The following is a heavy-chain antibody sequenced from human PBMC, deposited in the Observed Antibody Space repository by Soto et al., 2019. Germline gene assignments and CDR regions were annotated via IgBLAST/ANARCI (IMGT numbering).Heavy chain of an antibody. CDR2: IYTSGTT. Sequence: QVQLQQSGPGLVKPSETLSLTCTVSGGSIRSYYWSWIRQPAGKALEWIGRIYTSGTTNYNPSLKSRVNTLLDTSKNQFSLDLSAVTDADTAVYYCAREGSSGFGMDVWGQGTTVTVSS. V-gene: IGHV4-4*07. CDR1: GGSIRSYY. CDR3: AREGSSGFGMDV. D-gene: IGHD6-25*01. J-gene: IGHJ6*02.